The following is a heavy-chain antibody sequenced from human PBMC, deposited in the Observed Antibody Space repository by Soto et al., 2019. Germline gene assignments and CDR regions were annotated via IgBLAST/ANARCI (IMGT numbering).Heavy chain of an antibody. J-gene: IGHJ6*04. CDR2: IYYSGST. V-gene: IGHV4-59*08. CDR3: ARHDPPMVTGQMASV. Sequence: SETLSLTCTVSGGSISSYYWSWIRQPPGKGLEWIGYIYYSGSTNYNPSLKSRVTISVDTSKNQFSLKLSSVTAADTAVYYCARHDPPMVTGQMASVWGKGTTVTVSS. CDR1: GGSISSYY. D-gene: IGHD5-18*01.